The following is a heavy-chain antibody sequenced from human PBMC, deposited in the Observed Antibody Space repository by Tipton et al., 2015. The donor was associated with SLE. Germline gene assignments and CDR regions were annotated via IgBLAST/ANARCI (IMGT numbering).Heavy chain of an antibody. CDR3: ARDEIVVIPAASYQYHYGMDV. CDR1: GGSISSSSYY. D-gene: IGHD2-2*01. V-gene: IGHV4-39*07. CDR2: IYYSGST. Sequence: TLSLTCTVSGGSISSSSYYWGWIRQPPGKGLEWIGSIYYSGSTYYNPSLKSRVTISVDTSKNQFSLKLSSVTAADTAVYYCARDEIVVIPAASYQYHYGMDVWGQGTTVTVSS. J-gene: IGHJ6*02.